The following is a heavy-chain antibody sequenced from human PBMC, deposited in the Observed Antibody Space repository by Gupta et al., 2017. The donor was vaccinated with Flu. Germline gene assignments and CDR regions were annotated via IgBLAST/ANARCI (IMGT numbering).Heavy chain of an antibody. CDR1: GFSLSHARMG. D-gene: IGHD1-26*01. Sequence: QVTLKESGPVLVKPTENPTLTYTVSGFSLSHARMGVSWIRKPPGKALEWLAHIFSNDEKSYSTSLKSRLTISKDTSKSQVVLTMTNMDPVDTATYYCARISRVGAIYFDYWGQGTLVTVSS. CDR2: IFSNDEK. V-gene: IGHV2-26*01. CDR3: ARISRVGAIYFDY. J-gene: IGHJ4*02.